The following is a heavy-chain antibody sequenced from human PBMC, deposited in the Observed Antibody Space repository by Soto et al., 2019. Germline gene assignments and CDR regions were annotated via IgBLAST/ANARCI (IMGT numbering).Heavy chain of an antibody. J-gene: IGHJ4*02. V-gene: IGHV3-48*02. CDR2: ISSSSSTI. Sequence: GGSLILSCAASGFTFSSYSMNWVRQAPGKGLEWVSYISSSSSTIYYADSVKGRFTISRDNAKNSLYLQMNSLRDEDTAVYYCAREYYYDSSGELDYWGQGTQVTVSS. CDR1: GFTFSSYS. CDR3: AREYYYDSSGELDY. D-gene: IGHD3-22*01.